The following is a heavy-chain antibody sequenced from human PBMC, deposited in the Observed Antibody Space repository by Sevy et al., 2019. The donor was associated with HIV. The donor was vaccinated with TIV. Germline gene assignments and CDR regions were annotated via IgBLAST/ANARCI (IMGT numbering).Heavy chain of an antibody. D-gene: IGHD3-3*01. V-gene: IGHV4-39*01. CDR1: GGSISSSSYY. Sequence: SETLSLTCTVSGGSISSSSYYWGWIRQPPGKGLEWIGSIYYSGSTYYNPSLKSRVTITVDTSKNQFSVKLSSVTAADTAVYYCAGPASVSWSGSFDYWGQGTLVTVSS. J-gene: IGHJ4*02. CDR3: AGPASVSWSGSFDY. CDR2: IYYSGST.